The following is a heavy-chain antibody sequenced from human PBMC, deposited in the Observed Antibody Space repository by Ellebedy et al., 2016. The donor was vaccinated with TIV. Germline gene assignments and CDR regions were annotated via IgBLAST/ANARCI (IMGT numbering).Heavy chain of an antibody. CDR3: ARVLTPSYYFYGMDV. CDR2: IYSGGST. D-gene: IGHD1-14*01. Sequence: AASVKVSCKASGGTFSSYAISWVRQAPGKGLEWVSVIYSGGSTYYADSVKGRFTISRDNSKTTLYLQMNSLRAEDTAVYYCARVLTPSYYFYGMDVWGQGTTVTVSS. V-gene: IGHV3-66*01. CDR1: GGTFSSYA. J-gene: IGHJ6*02.